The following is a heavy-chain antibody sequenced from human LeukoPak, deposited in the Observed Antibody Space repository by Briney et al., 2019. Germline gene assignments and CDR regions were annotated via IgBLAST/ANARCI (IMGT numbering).Heavy chain of an antibody. D-gene: IGHD2-2*02. V-gene: IGHV3-66*02. CDR3: ARVGYLGYCSSTSCYTFDY. CDR1: GFTVSSNY. CDR2: IYSGGST. J-gene: IGHJ4*02. Sequence: GGSLRLSCAASGFTVSSNYMSWVRQAPGKGLEWVSVIYSGGSTYYADSVKGRFTISRDNSKNTLYLQMNSLRAEDTAVYYCARVGYLGYCSSTSCYTFDYWRQGTLVTVSS.